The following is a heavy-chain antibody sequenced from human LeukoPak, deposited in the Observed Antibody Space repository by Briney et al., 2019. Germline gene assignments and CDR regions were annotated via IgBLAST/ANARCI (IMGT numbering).Heavy chain of an antibody. D-gene: IGHD5-18*01. CDR2: VNPSDNSR. CDR3: ARGPIQPYFDY. Sequence: ASVKVSCKASGYTLSSSYMHWVRQAPGQGLEWMGVVNPSDNSRTYAQKFQGRVTITTDESTSTAYMELSSLRSEDTAVYYCARGPIQPYFDYWGQGTLVTVSS. V-gene: IGHV1-46*01. CDR1: GYTLSSSY. J-gene: IGHJ4*02.